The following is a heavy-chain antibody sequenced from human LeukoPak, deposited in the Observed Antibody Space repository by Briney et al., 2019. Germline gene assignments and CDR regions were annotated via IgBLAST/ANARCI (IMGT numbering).Heavy chain of an antibody. CDR2: INPNSGGT. CDR3: ARAVAADRAGRYYYGMDV. D-gene: IGHD6-19*01. Sequence: ASVKVSCKASGYTFTGHYMHWVRQAPGQGLEWMGWINPNSGGTNYAQKFQGRVTMTRDTSISTAYMELSRLRSDDTAVYYCARAVAADRAGRYYYGMDVWGQGTTVTVSS. V-gene: IGHV1-2*02. J-gene: IGHJ6*02. CDR1: GYTFTGHY.